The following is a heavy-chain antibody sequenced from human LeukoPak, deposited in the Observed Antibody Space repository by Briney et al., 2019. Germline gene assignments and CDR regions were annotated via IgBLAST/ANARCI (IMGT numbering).Heavy chain of an antibody. D-gene: IGHD1-26*01. CDR1: GYTFTDYY. CDR2: INPNSGAT. J-gene: IGHJ3*02. CDR3: ARGSGSYYDAFDI. V-gene: IGHV1-2*02. Sequence: ASVKVSCKASGYTFTDYYLNCVRQAPGQGLEWMGWINPNSGATYYAQKFQGRVTMTRDTSITTAYMELSSLTSDDTAVYYCARGSGSYYDAFDIWGQGTMVTVSS.